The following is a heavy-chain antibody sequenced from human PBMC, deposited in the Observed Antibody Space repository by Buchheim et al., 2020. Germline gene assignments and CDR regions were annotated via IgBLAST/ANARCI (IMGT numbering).Heavy chain of an antibody. CDR3: ARLTTVVTPPWYYYYYMDV. CDR1: GFTFSDYY. D-gene: IGHD4-23*01. V-gene: IGHV3-11*05. Sequence: QVQLVESGGGLVKPGGSLRLSCAASGFTFSDYYMSWIRQAPGKGLEWVSYISSSSSYTNYADSVKGRFTISRDNAKNSLYLQMNSLRAEDTAVYYCARLTTVVTPPWYYYYYMDVWGKGTT. CDR2: ISSSSSYT. J-gene: IGHJ6*03.